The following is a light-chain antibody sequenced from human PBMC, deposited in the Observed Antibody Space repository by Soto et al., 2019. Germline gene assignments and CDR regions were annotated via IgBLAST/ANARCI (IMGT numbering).Light chain of an antibody. J-gene: IGKJ1*01. V-gene: IGKV1-39*01. CDR3: QQSYGTPRT. CDR1: QSTSSY. Sequence: DIQMTQSPSSLSASVGDRVTITCRASQSTSSYLSWYQQKPGKAPKLLIYAASSLQSGVPSRFSGSGSGTDVTLTMSSLQPEDSVTYYCQQSYGTPRTFGQGTKVKIK. CDR2: AAS.